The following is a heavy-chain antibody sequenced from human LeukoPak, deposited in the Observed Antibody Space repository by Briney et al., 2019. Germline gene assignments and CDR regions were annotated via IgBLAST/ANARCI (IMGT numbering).Heavy chain of an antibody. D-gene: IGHD6-13*01. CDR1: GFTFSSYE. CDR2: ISSSGSTI. CDR3: ARAGLAAAGISFDY. V-gene: IGHV3-48*03. Sequence: PGGSLRLSCTASGFTFSSYEMNWVRQAPGKGLEWVSYISSSGSTICYADSVKGRFTISRDNAKNSLYLQMNSLRAEDTAVYYCARAGLAAAGISFDYWGQGTLVTVSS. J-gene: IGHJ4*02.